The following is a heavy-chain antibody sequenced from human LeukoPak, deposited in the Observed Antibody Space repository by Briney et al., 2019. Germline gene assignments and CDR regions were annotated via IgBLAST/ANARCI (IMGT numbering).Heavy chain of an antibody. CDR2: ISYDGSNK. D-gene: IGHD2-2*01. J-gene: IGHJ4*02. CDR3: ARDLTREYQLLSPY. CDR1: GFTFSSYA. V-gene: IGHV3-30-3*01. Sequence: PGRSLRLSCAASGFTFSSYAMHWVRQAPGKGLEWVAVISYDGSNKYYADSVKGRFTISRDNSKNTLYLQMNSLRAEDTAVYYCARDLTREYQLLSPYWGQGTLVTVSS.